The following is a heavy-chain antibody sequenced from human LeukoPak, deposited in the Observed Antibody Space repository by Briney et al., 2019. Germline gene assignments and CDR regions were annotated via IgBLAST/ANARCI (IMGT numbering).Heavy chain of an antibody. CDR2: IYYSGST. J-gene: IGHJ4*02. CDR1: GGSISSSSYY. Sequence: SETLSLTCTVSGGSISSSSYYWGWIRQPPGKGLEWIGSIYYSGSTYYNPSLKSRVTISVDTSKNQFSLKLSSVTAADTAVYYCARVVWDYYGSGSYYNLKNFDYWGQGTLVTVSS. CDR3: ARVVWDYYGSGSYYNLKNFDY. D-gene: IGHD3-10*01. V-gene: IGHV4-39*07.